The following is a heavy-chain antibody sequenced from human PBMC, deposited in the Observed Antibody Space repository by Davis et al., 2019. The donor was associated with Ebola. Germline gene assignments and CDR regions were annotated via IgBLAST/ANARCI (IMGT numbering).Heavy chain of an antibody. CDR1: GYTFTSYY. J-gene: IGHJ4*02. V-gene: IGHV1-46*01. CDR3: ARDMYSNSWYLWYFDY. D-gene: IGHD6-13*01. Sequence: AASVKVSCKASGYTFTSYYMYWVRQAPGQGLEWMGIVNPNGGSTTYAQKFQGRVTLTRDTSISTVYMELSNLSSDDTAVYYCARDMYSNSWYLWYFDYWGQGTLVTVSS. CDR2: VNPNGGST.